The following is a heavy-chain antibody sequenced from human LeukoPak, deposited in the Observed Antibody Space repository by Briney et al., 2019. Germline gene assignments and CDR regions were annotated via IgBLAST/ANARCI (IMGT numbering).Heavy chain of an antibody. Sequence: GGSLRLSCAASEFTFSNYPMHWVRQAPGKGLEWVSSISTSSSYIHYADSVKGRFTISRDNAKKSMFLQMNSLRGEDTAIYYCARVGGRSYSGAYLAIWGQGTLVAVSS. CDR2: ISTSSSYI. J-gene: IGHJ4*02. CDR1: EFTFSNYP. CDR3: ARVGGRSYSGAYLAI. V-gene: IGHV3-21*01. D-gene: IGHD2-15*01.